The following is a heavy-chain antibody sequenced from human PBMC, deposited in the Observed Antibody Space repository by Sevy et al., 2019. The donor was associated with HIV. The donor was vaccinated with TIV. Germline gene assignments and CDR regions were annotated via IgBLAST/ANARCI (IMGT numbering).Heavy chain of an antibody. CDR3: ARAITIFGLTIMLDP. D-gene: IGHD3-3*01. Sequence: QSQNLSLTCTISGDSVSSSSVAWNWIRQSPSRGLEWLGRTYYRSKWYNDYALSVKNRIIISPDTSKNQLSLQLNSVTPEDTAVYYCARAITIFGLTIMLDPWGLGTLVTVSS. J-gene: IGHJ5*02. V-gene: IGHV6-1*01. CDR1: GDSVSSSSVA. CDR2: TYYRSKWYN.